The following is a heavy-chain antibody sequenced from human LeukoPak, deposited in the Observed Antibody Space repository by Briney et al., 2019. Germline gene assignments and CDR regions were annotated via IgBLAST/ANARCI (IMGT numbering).Heavy chain of an antibody. CDR2: ISYDGSNK. CDR3: ARLTSDGTYYFDY. Sequence: GGSLRLSCAASGFTFSSYAMHWVRQAPGKGLEWVAVISYDGSNKYYADSVKGRFTISRDNAKNSLYLQMSSLRAEDTAAYYCARLTSDGTYYFDYWGQGTLVTVSS. J-gene: IGHJ4*02. CDR1: GFTFSSYA. V-gene: IGHV3-30-3*01. D-gene: IGHD1-14*01.